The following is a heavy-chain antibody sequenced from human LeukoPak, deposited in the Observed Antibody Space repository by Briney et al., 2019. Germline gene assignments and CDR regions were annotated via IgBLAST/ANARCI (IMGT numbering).Heavy chain of an antibody. V-gene: IGHV1-18*01. CDR3: ARAGLKLTMIVVAPDY. D-gene: IGHD3-22*01. J-gene: IGHJ4*02. CDR1: GYIFTSYG. CDR2: ISAYNGNT. Sequence: GASVKVSCKASGYIFTSYGISWVRQAPGQGLEWMGWISAYNGNTNYARKLQGRVTMTTDTSTSTAYMELRSLRSDDTAVYYCARAGLKLTMIVVAPDYWGQGTLVTVSS.